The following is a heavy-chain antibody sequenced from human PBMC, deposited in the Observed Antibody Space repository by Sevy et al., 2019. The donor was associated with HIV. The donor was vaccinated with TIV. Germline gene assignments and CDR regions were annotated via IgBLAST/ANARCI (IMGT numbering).Heavy chain of an antibody. V-gene: IGHV3-23*01. Sequence: GGSLRLSCAASGFTFSSYAMSWVRQAPGKGLEWVSAISGSGGSTYYADSVKGRFTISRDNSKNTLYLQMNSLRAEDTAVDYCAKNAYDDFWGGSAGWFDPWGQGTLVTVSS. CDR1: GFTFSSYA. D-gene: IGHD3-3*01. CDR3: AKNAYDDFWGGSAGWFDP. CDR2: ISGSGGST. J-gene: IGHJ5*02.